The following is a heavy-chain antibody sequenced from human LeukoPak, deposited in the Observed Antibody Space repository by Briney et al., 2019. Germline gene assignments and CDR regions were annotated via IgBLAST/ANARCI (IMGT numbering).Heavy chain of an antibody. V-gene: IGHV4-59*01. CDR1: GGSFSSYY. CDR2: IYYSGST. CDR3: ARGLGYCSSTSCTLQH. D-gene: IGHD2-2*01. J-gene: IGHJ1*01. Sequence: SETLSLTCTVSGGSFSSYYWSWIRQPPGKGLEWIGYIYYSGSTNYNPSLKSRVTISVDTSKNQFSLKLSSVTAADTAVYYCARGLGYCSSTSCTLQHWGQGTLVTVSS.